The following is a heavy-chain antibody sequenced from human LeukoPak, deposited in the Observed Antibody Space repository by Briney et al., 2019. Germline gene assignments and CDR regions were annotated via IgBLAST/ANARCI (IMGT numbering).Heavy chain of an antibody. J-gene: IGHJ5*02. V-gene: IGHV4-34*01. Sequence: SETLSLTCAVYGESFSGYYWSWIRQPPGKGLEWIGEINHSGSTNYNPSLKSRVTISLDTSKNQFSLKLSSVTAADTAVYYCARDLEHCDSTSCHNCCDPWGQGTLVSVSS. D-gene: IGHD2-2*01. CDR1: GESFSGYY. CDR2: INHSGST. CDR3: ARDLEHCDSTSCHNCCDP.